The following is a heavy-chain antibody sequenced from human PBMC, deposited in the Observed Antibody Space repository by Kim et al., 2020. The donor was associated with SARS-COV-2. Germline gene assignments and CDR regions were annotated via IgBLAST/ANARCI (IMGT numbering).Heavy chain of an antibody. CDR2: IYHSGTT. Sequence: SETLSLTCNVSGYSISEGYYWGWIRQTPGQGLEWIGSIYHSGTTYYNPSRKSRISLSVNTSKNQFSLKLSSVTAADTAKYYCARDAPVLRYFEAWGQGTMVTVSS. CDR3: ARDAPVLRYFEA. CDR1: GYSISEGYY. D-gene: IGHD3-9*01. J-gene: IGHJ3*01. V-gene: IGHV4-38-2*02.